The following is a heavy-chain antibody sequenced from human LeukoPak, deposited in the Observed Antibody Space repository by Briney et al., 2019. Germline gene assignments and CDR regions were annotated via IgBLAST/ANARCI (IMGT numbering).Heavy chain of an antibody. V-gene: IGHV3-30*03. Sequence: PGGSLRLSCAASGLTFTTSVITWVRQAPGKGLEWVAALSDDARDEYYADSVKGRFTISRDNAKNSLYLQMNSLRAEDTAVYYCARGGLNSGYQFRLPYAFDIWGQGTMVTVSS. CDR2: LSDDARDE. CDR3: ARGGLNSGYQFRLPYAFDI. CDR1: GLTFTTSV. J-gene: IGHJ3*02. D-gene: IGHD5-12*01.